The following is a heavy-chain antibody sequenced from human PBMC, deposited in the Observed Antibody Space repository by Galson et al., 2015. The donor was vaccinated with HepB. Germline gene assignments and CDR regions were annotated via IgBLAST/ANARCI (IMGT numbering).Heavy chain of an antibody. D-gene: IGHD1-26*01. J-gene: IGHJ3*01. Sequence: SLRLSCAASGFTFDDYAMHWVRQAPGKGLEWVSGISWNSGTLGYADSVKGRFTISSDNAKNSLYLQMNSLRPEDTALYYCAKDLRALVGATFVFHVWGQGTMVPVSS. CDR2: ISWNSGTL. V-gene: IGHV3-9*01. CDR1: GFTFDDYA. CDR3: AKDLRALVGATFVFHV.